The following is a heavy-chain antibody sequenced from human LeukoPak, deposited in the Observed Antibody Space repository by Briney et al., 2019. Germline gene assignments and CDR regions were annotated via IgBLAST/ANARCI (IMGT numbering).Heavy chain of an antibody. CDR3: ARLIRWDRYDTSGFDY. CDR1: GYSFTNYW. D-gene: IGHD3-22*01. V-gene: IGHV5-51*01. CDR2: TYPGDSDT. Sequence: PGESLKISCKGSGYSFTNYWIGWVRQMPGKGPEWMGITYPGDSDTRYSPSFQGQVTISADKSISTAYLQWSSLKASDTAMYHCARLIRWDRYDTSGFDYWGQGTLVTVSS. J-gene: IGHJ4*02.